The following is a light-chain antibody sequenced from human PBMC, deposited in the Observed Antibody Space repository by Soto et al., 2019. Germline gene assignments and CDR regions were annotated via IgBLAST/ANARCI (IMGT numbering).Light chain of an antibody. J-gene: IGLJ2*01. Sequence: QSVLTQPPSVSGAPGQRVTISCTGSSSNIGAGYDVHWYQQLPGTAPKLLIYGNNNRTSGVPDRFSGSKSGTSASLAITGLQAEDVADYYCQSYDSSLSGVAFGGGTKLTVL. V-gene: IGLV1-40*01. CDR3: QSYDSSLSGVA. CDR1: SSNIGAGYD. CDR2: GNN.